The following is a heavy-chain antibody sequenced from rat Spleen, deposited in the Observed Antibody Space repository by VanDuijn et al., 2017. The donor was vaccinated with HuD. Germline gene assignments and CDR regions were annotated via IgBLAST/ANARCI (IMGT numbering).Heavy chain of an antibody. D-gene: IGHD1-2*01. J-gene: IGHJ3*01. CDR3: ILGYYSSYMPSY. Sequence: VQLVESDGGLVQPGRSLKLSCAASGFTFSSYGMHWIRQAPGKGLDWVAYISSSSGTVYADAVKGRFTISRDNAKNTLYLQLNSMKSEDTAIYFCILGYYSSYMPSYWGQGTLVTVSS. V-gene: IGHV5-62*01. CDR2: ISSSSGT. CDR1: GFTFSSYG.